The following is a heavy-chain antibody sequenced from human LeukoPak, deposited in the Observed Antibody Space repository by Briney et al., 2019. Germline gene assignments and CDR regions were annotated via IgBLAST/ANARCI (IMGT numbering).Heavy chain of an antibody. V-gene: IGHV4-34*01. CDR3: ARLAWYYFDY. CDR2: INHSGST. CDR1: GGSFSGYY. D-gene: IGHD3/OR15-3a*01. J-gene: IGHJ4*02. Sequence: SETLSLTCAVYGGSFSGYYWSWIRQPPGKGLEWIGEINHSGSTNYNPSLKSRVTISVDMSKNQFSLKLSSVTAADTAVYYCARLAWYYFDYWGQGTLVTVSS.